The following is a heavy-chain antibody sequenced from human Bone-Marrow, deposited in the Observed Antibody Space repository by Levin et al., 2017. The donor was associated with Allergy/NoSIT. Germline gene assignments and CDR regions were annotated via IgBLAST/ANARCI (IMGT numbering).Heavy chain of an antibody. CDR1: GSSVSSNNYY. J-gene: IGHJ4*02. Sequence: SETLSLTCTVSGSSVSSNNYYWSWIRQSPGTGLEWIGYIYYTGSTNYNPSLKSRVTVSLDTSNNQFSLNLRSLTAADTAVYYCARVAYSGYDSRGAFDYWGQGIQVTVSS. V-gene: IGHV4-61*01. CDR3: ARVAYSGYDSRGAFDY. D-gene: IGHD5-12*01. CDR2: IYYTGST.